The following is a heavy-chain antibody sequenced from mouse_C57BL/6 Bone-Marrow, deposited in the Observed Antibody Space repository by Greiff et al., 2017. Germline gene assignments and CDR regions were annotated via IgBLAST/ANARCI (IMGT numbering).Heavy chain of an antibody. V-gene: IGHV14-1*01. CDR3: TYYYGSSPYYYAMDY. CDR1: GFNIKDYY. D-gene: IGHD1-1*01. Sequence: VQLQQSGAELVRPGASVKLSCTASGFNIKDYYMHWVKQRPEQGLEWIGRIDPEDGDTEYAPKFQGKATMTADTSSNTAYLQRSSLTSEDTAVYYCTYYYGSSPYYYAMDYWGQGTSVTVSS. CDR2: IDPEDGDT. J-gene: IGHJ4*01.